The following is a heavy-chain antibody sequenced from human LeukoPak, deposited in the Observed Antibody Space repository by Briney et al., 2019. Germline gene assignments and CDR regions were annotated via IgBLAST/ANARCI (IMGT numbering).Heavy chain of an antibody. CDR3: ARVNSGYDFGVYYYYMDV. J-gene: IGHJ6*03. Sequence: ASVKVSCKASGYTFTGYYMHWVRQAPGQGLEWMGWINPNSGGTNYAQKFQGRVTMTRDTSISTAYMELSRLRSDDTAVYYCARVNSGYDFGVYYYYMDVWGKGTTVTISS. D-gene: IGHD5-12*01. CDR1: GYTFTGYY. CDR2: INPNSGGT. V-gene: IGHV1-2*02.